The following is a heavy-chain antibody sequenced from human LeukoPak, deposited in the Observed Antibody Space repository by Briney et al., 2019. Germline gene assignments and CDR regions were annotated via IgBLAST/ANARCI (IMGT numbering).Heavy chain of an antibody. CDR1: GFTFSSYW. Sequence: GGTLRLSCAASGFTFSSYWMTWVRQAPGKGLEWVANIKQDGSDKYYVDSVKGRFTISRDNAKNSLYLQMNSLRDEDTAVYYCARAEEQRWGYVDYWGQGTLVTVSS. J-gene: IGHJ4*02. D-gene: IGHD5-24*01. V-gene: IGHV3-7*04. CDR2: IKQDGSDK. CDR3: ARAEEQRWGYVDY.